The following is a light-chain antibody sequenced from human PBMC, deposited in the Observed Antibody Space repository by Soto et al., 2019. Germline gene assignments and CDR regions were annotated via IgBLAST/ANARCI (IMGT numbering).Light chain of an antibody. CDR1: SSNIGGNS. Sequence: QSVLTQPPSVSAAPGQRVTISCSGSSSNIGGNSVSWYQQLPGTAPKLLIYDDDKRPSGIPDRFSGSKSGTSATLGITGFQTGDEADNYCGSWDSSLSAYVFGNGIKLTV. CDR2: DDD. CDR3: GSWDSSLSAYV. J-gene: IGLJ1*01. V-gene: IGLV1-51*01.